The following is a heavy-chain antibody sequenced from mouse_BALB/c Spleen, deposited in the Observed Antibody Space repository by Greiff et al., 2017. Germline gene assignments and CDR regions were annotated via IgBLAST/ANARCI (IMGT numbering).Heavy chain of an antibody. Sequence: VQLKESGGGLVQPGGSRKLSCAASGFTFSSFGMHWVRQAPEKGLEWVAYISSGSSTIYYADTVKGRFTISRDNPKNTLFLQMTSLRSEDTAMYYCARLGDYRYYYYAMDYWGQGTSVTVSS. J-gene: IGHJ4*01. D-gene: IGHD2-14*01. CDR2: ISSGSSTI. V-gene: IGHV5-17*02. CDR3: ARLGDYRYYYYAMDY. CDR1: GFTFSSFG.